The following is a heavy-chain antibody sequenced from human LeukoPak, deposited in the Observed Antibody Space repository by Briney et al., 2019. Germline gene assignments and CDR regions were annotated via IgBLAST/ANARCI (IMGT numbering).Heavy chain of an antibody. D-gene: IGHD3-10*01. CDR3: AKLSGLLWCGELSY. Sequence: GGSLRLSCAASGFTFSNYAMRWVRQAPGKGLEWVSGISGSGDSTYYADSVKGRFTISRDNSKNTLYLQMNSLRAEDTAVYYCAKLSGLLWCGELSYWGQGTLVTVSS. J-gene: IGHJ4*02. V-gene: IGHV3-23*01. CDR2: ISGSGDST. CDR1: GFTFSNYA.